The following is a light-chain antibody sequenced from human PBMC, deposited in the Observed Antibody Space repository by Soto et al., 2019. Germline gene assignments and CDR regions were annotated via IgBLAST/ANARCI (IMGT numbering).Light chain of an antibody. Sequence: QSVLTQPASVSGSPGQSITISCTGTSSDVGSYNVVSWYQQHPGKAPKLMIYEGSKRPSGVSHRFSGSKSGNTASLTIAGLQADDEADYYCCSYAGSSTLVFGGGTKLTVL. CDR2: EGS. J-gene: IGLJ2*01. CDR3: CSYAGSSTLV. CDR1: SSDVGSYNV. V-gene: IGLV2-23*01.